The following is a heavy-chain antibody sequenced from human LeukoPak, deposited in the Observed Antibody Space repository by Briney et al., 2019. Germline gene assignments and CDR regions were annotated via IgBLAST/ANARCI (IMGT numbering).Heavy chain of an antibody. J-gene: IGHJ1*01. CDR1: GYSISSGYY. Sequence: SETLSLTCTVSGYSISSGYYWGWIRQPPGKWLEWIGSIYHSGSTYYNPSLKSRVTISVDTSKNQFSLKLSSVTAADTAVYYCARASPRDTAMVHAEYFQHWGQGTLVTVSS. CDR2: IYHSGST. V-gene: IGHV4-38-2*02. CDR3: ARASPRDTAMVHAEYFQH. D-gene: IGHD5-18*01.